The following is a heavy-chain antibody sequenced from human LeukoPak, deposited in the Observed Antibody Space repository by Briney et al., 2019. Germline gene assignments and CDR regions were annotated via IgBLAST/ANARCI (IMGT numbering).Heavy chain of an antibody. CDR2: ISSSSSYI. D-gene: IGHD5-12*01. V-gene: IGHV3-21*01. CDR3: ARELSRDGYNS. J-gene: IGHJ5*02. CDR1: GFTFSSYS. Sequence: GGSLRLSCAASGFTFSSYSMNWVRQAPGKGLEWVSSISSSSSYIYCADSVKGRFTISRDNAKTSLYLQMNSLRAEDTAVYYCARELSRDGYNSWGQGTLVTVSS.